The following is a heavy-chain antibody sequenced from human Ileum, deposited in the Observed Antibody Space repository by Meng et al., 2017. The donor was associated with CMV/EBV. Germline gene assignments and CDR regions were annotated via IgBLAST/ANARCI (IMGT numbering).Heavy chain of an antibody. CDR2: ISSSSSST. CDR1: GFTFSDYY. Sequence: QVQLVGAGGGLVKPGGALRLSCAVSGFTFSDYYMSWIRQAPGKGLEWVSYISSSSSSTNYADSVKGRFTISGDNAKNTVYLQMNSLRDEDTAVYYCARNPPDTAMADYWGQGTLVTVSS. J-gene: IGHJ4*02. D-gene: IGHD5-18*01. CDR3: ARNPPDTAMADY. V-gene: IGHV3-11*06.